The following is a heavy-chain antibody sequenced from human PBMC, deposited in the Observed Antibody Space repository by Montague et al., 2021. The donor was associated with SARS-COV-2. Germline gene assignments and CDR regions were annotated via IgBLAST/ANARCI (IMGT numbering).Heavy chain of an antibody. V-gene: IGHV4-39*01. J-gene: IGHJ4*02. D-gene: IGHD3-22*01. CDR3: ARGRQHINMVVVVVTGGGCYFDF. CDR1: GGSISSSSYY. CDR2: IYYRGST. Sequence: SETLSLTCTVSGGSISSSSYYWAWIRQPPGKGLEWIGSIYYRGSTYYNPSLKSRVFISVDTSKNQLSLTLTSVTAADTAVYYCARGRQHINMVVVVVTGGGCYFDFWGQGTLVAVSS.